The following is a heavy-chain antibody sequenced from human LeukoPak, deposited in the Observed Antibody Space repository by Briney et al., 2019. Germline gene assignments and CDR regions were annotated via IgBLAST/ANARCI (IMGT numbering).Heavy chain of an antibody. CDR1: GGTFISYA. D-gene: IGHD4-17*01. Sequence: ASVKVSCKASGGTFISYAISWVRQAPGQGLEWMGGIIPIFGTANYAQKFQGRVTITTDESTSTAYMELSSLRSEDTAVYYCARYGDYGDYDYWGQGTLVTVSS. V-gene: IGHV1-69*05. CDR3: ARYGDYGDYDY. CDR2: IIPIFGTA. J-gene: IGHJ4*02.